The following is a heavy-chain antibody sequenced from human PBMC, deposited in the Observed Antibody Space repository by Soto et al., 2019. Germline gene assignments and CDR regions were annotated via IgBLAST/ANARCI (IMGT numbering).Heavy chain of an antibody. CDR2: IYYSGST. V-gene: IGHV4-39*01. Sequence: SETLSLTCTVSGGSISSSSYYWGWIRQPPGKGLEWIGSIYYSGSTYYNPSLKSRVTISVDTSKNQFSLKLSSVTAADTAVYYCARHGRGSGSYYNVDCSANWGQGTLVTVSS. CDR3: ARHGRGSGSYYNVDCSAN. D-gene: IGHD3-10*01. J-gene: IGHJ4*02. CDR1: GGSISSSSYY.